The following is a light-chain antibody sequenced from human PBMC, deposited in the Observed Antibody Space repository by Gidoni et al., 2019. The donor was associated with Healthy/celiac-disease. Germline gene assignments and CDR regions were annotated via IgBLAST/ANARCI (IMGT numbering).Light chain of an antibody. CDR1: QSVLYSSNNKNY. V-gene: IGKV4-1*01. Sequence: DIVMTQSPDYVAVSLGERATLNCKSSQSVLYSSNNKNYLAWYQQKPGQPPKLLIYWASTRESGVPDRFSGSGSGTDFTLTISSLQAEDVAVYYCQQYYSTPQSSFGKRTKLEIK. CDR3: QQYYSTPQSS. CDR2: WAS. J-gene: IGKJ2*04.